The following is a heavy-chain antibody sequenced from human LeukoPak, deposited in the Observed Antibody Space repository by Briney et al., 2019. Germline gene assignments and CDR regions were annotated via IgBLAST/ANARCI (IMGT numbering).Heavy chain of an antibody. Sequence: RWASVKVSCKASGGTFSSYAISWVRQAPGQGLEWMGGIIPIFGTANYAQKFQGRVTITTDESTSTAYMELSSLRSEDTAVYYCARVSIAAAGTLDYWGQGTLVTVSS. V-gene: IGHV1-69*05. CDR3: ARVSIAAAGTLDY. J-gene: IGHJ4*02. D-gene: IGHD6-13*01. CDR1: GGTFSSYA. CDR2: IIPIFGTA.